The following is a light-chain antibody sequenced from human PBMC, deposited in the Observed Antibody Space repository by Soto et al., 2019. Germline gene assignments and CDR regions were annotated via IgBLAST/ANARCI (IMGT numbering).Light chain of an antibody. V-gene: IGKV3-15*01. J-gene: IGKJ4*01. Sequence: EIVMTQSPATLSVSPGERATPSCRASQSVSTYSAWYQQKPGQAPRLLIYGASTRATGIPARFSGSGSGTDFTLTISRLEPEDFAVYFCQQYVNSPLTFGGGTKVDIK. CDR1: QSVSTY. CDR2: GAS. CDR3: QQYVNSPLT.